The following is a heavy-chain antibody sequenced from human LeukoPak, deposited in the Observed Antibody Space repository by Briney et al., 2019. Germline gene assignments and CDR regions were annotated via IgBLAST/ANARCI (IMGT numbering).Heavy chain of an antibody. J-gene: IGHJ4*02. Sequence: SVRVSCTASGGSFSSYAISWVRQAPGQGLGWMGGITPIFCTANYAQKFQGRGTITADESTRTAYLELSSLRSEDTAVYYCARDGSGGIPFDYWGQGTLVTVSS. V-gene: IGHV1-69*13. CDR2: ITPIFCTA. CDR3: ARDGSGGIPFDY. CDR1: GGSFSSYA. D-gene: IGHD2-15*01.